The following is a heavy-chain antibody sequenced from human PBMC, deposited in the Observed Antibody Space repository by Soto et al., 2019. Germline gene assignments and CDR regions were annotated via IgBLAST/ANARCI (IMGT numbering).Heavy chain of an antibody. Sequence: SETLSLTCTVSGGSISSGGYYWSWIRQHPGKGLEWIGYIYYSGSTYYNPSLKSRVTISVDTSKNQFSLKLSSVTAADTAVYYCARDSIAARQYYFDYWGQGTLVTVSS. CDR2: IYYSGST. V-gene: IGHV4-31*03. CDR3: ARDSIAARQYYFDY. CDR1: GGSISSGGYY. J-gene: IGHJ4*02. D-gene: IGHD6-6*01.